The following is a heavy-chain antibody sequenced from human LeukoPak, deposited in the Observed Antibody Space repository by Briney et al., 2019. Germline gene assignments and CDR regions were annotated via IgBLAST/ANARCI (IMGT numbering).Heavy chain of an antibody. D-gene: IGHD4-23*01. CDR3: AREMTTVVRYGMDV. Sequence: PSETLSLTCTVSGGSISSSSYYWGPIRQPPGKGLQWIGSIYYSGSTYYNPSLKGRVTISVDPSKNQFSLKLSSVTAADTAVYYCAREMTTVVRYGMDVWGQGTTVTVSS. J-gene: IGHJ6*02. CDR2: IYYSGST. V-gene: IGHV4-39*01. CDR1: GGSISSSSYY.